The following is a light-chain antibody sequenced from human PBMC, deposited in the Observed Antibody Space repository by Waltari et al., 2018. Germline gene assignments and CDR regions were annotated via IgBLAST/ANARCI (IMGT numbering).Light chain of an antibody. V-gene: IGLV2-14*03. CDR1: SNDVGIHNF. CDR3: SSYTRNTAV. J-gene: IGLJ3*02. Sequence: QSALTQPASVSGSPGQSITVSCTGISNDVGIHNFVSWYQHHPGKAPKVVIYDVSYRPSVVSARFSGSKSGNTASLTISGLQAEDEADYYCSSYTRNTAVFGGGTKLTVL. CDR2: DVS.